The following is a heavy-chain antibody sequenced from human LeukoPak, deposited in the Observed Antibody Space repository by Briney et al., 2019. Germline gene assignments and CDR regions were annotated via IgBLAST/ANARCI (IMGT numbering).Heavy chain of an antibody. J-gene: IGHJ4*02. CDR2: MNPYSGNT. CDR1: GYTFTNYD. Sequence: ASVNVSCKASGYTFTNYDIHWVRQATGQGLEWMGWMNPYSGNTGYAQKFQGRVTMTRDTSINTAYLELSSLKSGDTAVYYCARVPAARDFGYWGQGTPVIVSS. V-gene: IGHV1-8*01. D-gene: IGHD2-15*01. CDR3: ARVPAARDFGY.